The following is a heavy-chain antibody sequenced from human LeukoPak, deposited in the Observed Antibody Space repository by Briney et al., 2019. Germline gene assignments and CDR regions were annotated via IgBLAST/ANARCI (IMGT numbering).Heavy chain of an antibody. D-gene: IGHD6-19*01. CDR2: IDHSGST. CDR1: GGSFSGYH. Sequence: PSETLSLTCAVYGGSFSGYHWNWIRQPPGKGLEWIGEIDHSGSTNYNPSLKSRVTISVDTSKNQFSLNLGSVTAADTAVYFCARGVRIAVAAPHLNYWGQGTLVTVSS. CDR3: ARGVRIAVAAPHLNY. J-gene: IGHJ4*02. V-gene: IGHV4-34*01.